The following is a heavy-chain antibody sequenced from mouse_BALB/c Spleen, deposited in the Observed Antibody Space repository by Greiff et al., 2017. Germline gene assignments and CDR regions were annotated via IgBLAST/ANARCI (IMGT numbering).Heavy chain of an antibody. CDR1: GYTFTSYW. D-gene: IGHD1-1*01. V-gene: IGHV1S127*01. CDR3: TRGPYGYAMDY. J-gene: IGHJ4*01. Sequence: VKLQQPGAELVKPGASVKMSCKASGYTFTSYWMHWVKQRPGQGLEWIGVIDPSDSYTSYNQKFKGKATLTVDTSSSTAYMQLSSLTSEDSAVYYCTRGPYGYAMDYWGQGTSVTVSS. CDR2: IDPSDSYT.